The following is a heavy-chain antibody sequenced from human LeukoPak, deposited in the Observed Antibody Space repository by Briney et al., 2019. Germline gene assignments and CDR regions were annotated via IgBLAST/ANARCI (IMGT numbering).Heavy chain of an antibody. D-gene: IGHD2-15*01. Sequence: PSETLSLTCAVYGGSFSGYYWSWIRQPPGKGLEWIGEINHSGSTNYNPSLKSRVTISVDTSKNQFSLKLSSVTAADTAVYYCASSCSGGSCSAPTRLDYWGQGTLVTVSS. J-gene: IGHJ4*02. V-gene: IGHV4-34*01. CDR2: INHSGST. CDR3: ASSCSGGSCSAPTRLDY. CDR1: GGSFSGYY.